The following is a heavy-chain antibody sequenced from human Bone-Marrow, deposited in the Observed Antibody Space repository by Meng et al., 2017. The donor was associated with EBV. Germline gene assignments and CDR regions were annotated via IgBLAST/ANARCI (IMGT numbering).Heavy chain of an antibody. CDR3: AKGEGYCSSTSCLLYYFDY. V-gene: IGHV3-23*04. CDR1: GVTFSGYA. CDR2: ISGSGGST. Sequence: EVQLVESGGGLVQRGGSVRLCCAAAGVTFSGYAMSWVRQAPGKGLEWVSAISGSGGSTYYADSVKGRFTISRDNSKNTLYLQMNSLRAEDTAVYYCAKGEGYCSSTSCLLYYFDYWGQGTLVTVSS. D-gene: IGHD2-2*01. J-gene: IGHJ4*02.